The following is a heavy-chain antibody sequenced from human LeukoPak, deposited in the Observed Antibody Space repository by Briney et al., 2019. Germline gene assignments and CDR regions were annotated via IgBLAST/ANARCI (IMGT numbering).Heavy chain of an antibody. CDR1: GFTFSSYW. CDR3: ARLSGSYSH. Sequence: PGGSLRLSCAASGFTFSSYWMSWVRQPPGKGLEWIGEIYHSGSTNYNPSLKSRVTISVDTSKNQFSLKLSSVTAADTAVYYCARLSGSYSHWGQGTLVTVSS. J-gene: IGHJ4*02. CDR2: IYHSGST. V-gene: IGHV4-4*02. D-gene: IGHD1-26*01.